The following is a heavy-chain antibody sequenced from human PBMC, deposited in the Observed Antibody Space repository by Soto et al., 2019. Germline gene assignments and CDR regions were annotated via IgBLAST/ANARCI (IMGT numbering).Heavy chain of an antibody. CDR3: AKDFNWGYGY. V-gene: IGHV3-23*01. J-gene: IGHJ4*02. CDR1: GFTFSTYD. CDR2: ISVSGDRT. Sequence: HPGGSLRLSCAASGFTFSTYDMNWVRQAPGKGLEWVAVISVSGDRTYYADSVRGRFTISRDNSKNTLYLQMNGLRAEDTAVYYCAKDFNWGYGYWGQGTLVTVSS. D-gene: IGHD7-27*01.